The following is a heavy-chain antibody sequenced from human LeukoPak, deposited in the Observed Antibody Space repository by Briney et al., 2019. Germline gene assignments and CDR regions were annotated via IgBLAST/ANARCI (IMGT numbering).Heavy chain of an antibody. D-gene: IGHD1-26*01. J-gene: IGHJ6*02. CDR1: GYTFTSYY. Sequence: RASVKVSCKASGYTFTSYYMHWVRQAPGQGLEWMGIINPSGGSTSYAQKFQGRVTMTRDTSTSTVYMELSSLRSEDTAVYYCARSPPLTAGHEGSSDARPYYYYGMDVWGQGTTVTVSS. CDR2: INPSGGST. CDR3: ARSPPLTAGHEGSSDARPYYYYGMDV. V-gene: IGHV1-46*01.